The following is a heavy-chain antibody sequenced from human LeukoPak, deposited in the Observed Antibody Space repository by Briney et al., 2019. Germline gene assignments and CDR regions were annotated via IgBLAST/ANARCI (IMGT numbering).Heavy chain of an antibody. CDR2: IIPIFGTA. V-gene: IGHV1-69*05. CDR1: GGTFSSYA. J-gene: IGHJ4*02. Sequence: ASVKVSCKASGGTFSSYAISWVRQAPGQGLEWMGRIIPIFGTANYAQNFQGRVTITTDESTSTAYMELSSLRSEDTAVYYCAREVTMVRGVIPDYWGQGTLVTVSS. D-gene: IGHD3-10*01. CDR3: AREVTMVRGVIPDY.